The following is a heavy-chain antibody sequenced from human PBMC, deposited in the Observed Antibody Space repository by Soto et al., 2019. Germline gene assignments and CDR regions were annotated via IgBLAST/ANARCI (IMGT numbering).Heavy chain of an antibody. J-gene: IGHJ3*02. CDR2: VYHSGST. CDR3: ARDGRYCSSTSCPADAFDI. Sequence: PSETLSLTCAVSGYSITSCFYWGWIRQPPGKGLQWIASVYHSGSTYYNPSLKSRVTISVDTSKNQFSLRVNSVTAADTAVYYCARDGRYCSSTSCPADAFDIWGQGTMVTVSS. V-gene: IGHV4-38-2*02. D-gene: IGHD2-2*01. CDR1: GYSITSCFY.